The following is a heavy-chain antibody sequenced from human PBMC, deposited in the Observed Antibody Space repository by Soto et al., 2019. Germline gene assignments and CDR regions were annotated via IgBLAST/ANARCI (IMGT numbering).Heavy chain of an antibody. CDR2: ISYDGSNK. V-gene: IGHV3-30-3*01. D-gene: IGHD1-1*01. Sequence: QVQLVESGGGVVQPGRSLRLSCAASGFTFSSYAMHWVRQAPGKGLEWVAVISYDGSNKYYADSVKGRFTISRDNSKNTLDLQMNSMRAEDTAVYYCASPRLSSDGTTPIEYWGQGTLVTVSS. CDR1: GFTFSSYA. J-gene: IGHJ4*02. CDR3: ASPRLSSDGTTPIEY.